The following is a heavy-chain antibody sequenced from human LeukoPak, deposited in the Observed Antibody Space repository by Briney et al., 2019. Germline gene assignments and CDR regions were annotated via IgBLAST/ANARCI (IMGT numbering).Heavy chain of an antibody. CDR1: GFTFSSYS. Sequence: PGGSLRLSCAASGFTFSSYSMNWVRQAPGKGLEWVSSISSRSSYIYYADSLKGRFTISRDNAKNSLYLQMNSLRAEDTAVYHCARDSRSVGIQSDTYFYYFDYWGQGTLVTVSS. J-gene: IGHJ4*02. CDR2: ISSRSSYI. D-gene: IGHD2/OR15-2a*01. CDR3: ARDSRSVGIQSDTYFYYFDY. V-gene: IGHV3-21*01.